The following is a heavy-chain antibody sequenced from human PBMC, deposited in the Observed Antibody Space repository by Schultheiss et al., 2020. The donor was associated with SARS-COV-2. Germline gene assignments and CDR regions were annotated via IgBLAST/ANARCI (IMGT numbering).Heavy chain of an antibody. CDR2: ISGSGGST. J-gene: IGHJ4*02. D-gene: IGHD3-22*01. Sequence: GGSLRLSCAASGFTFSSYAMSWVRQAPGKGLEWVSAISGSGGSTYYADSVKGRFTISRDNSKNTLYLQMNSLRAEDTAVYYCAKDRVVVRLGAYYFDYWGQGTLVTVSS. CDR3: AKDRVVVRLGAYYFDY. V-gene: IGHV3-23*01. CDR1: GFTFSSYA.